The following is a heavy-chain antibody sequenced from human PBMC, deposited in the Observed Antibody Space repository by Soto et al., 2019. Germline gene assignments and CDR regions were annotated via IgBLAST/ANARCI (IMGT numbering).Heavy chain of an antibody. Sequence: GKGLECVAVIRYEGNNTYYADAVKGRFTISRDNSKNTLYLQMNSRRAEDTAVYYCATEETLRYFDCLPRRVETRCCCQLDNGGQGTLLTVSS. CDR3: ATEETLRYFDCLPRRVETRCCCQLDN. J-gene: IGHJ4*02. V-gene: IGHV3-33*01. D-gene: IGHD3-9*01. CDR2: IRYEGNNT.